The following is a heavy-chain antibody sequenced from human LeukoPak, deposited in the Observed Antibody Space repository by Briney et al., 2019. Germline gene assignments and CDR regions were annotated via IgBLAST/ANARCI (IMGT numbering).Heavy chain of an antibody. D-gene: IGHD3-9*01. Sequence: ASVKVSCKASGYTFTGYYMHWVRQAPGQGLEWMGWIGAYNGNTKYVQKLQGRVTMTKDTSTSTAYMELRSLRSDDTAVYYCVRDGYSDILTGYYASDHWGQGTLVTVSS. CDR1: GYTFTGYY. CDR3: VRDGYSDILTGYYASDH. CDR2: IGAYNGNT. V-gene: IGHV1-18*04. J-gene: IGHJ4*02.